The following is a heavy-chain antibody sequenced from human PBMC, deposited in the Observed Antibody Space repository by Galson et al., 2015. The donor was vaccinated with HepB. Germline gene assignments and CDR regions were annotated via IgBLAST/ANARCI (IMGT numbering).Heavy chain of an antibody. D-gene: IGHD4-11*01. CDR3: AKDMEVGSNYDLGYYYGMDV. V-gene: IGHV3-9*01. CDR2: ISWNSGSI. CDR1: GFTFDDYA. J-gene: IGHJ6*02. Sequence: SLRLSCAASGFTFDDYAMHWVRQAPGKGLEWVSGISWNSGSIGYADSVKGRFTISRDNAKNSLYLQMNSLRAEDTALYYCAKDMEVGSNYDLGYYYGMDVWGQGTTVTVSS.